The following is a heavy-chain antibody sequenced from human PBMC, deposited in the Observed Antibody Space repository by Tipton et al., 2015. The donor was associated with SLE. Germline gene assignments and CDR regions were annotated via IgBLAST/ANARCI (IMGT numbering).Heavy chain of an antibody. Sequence: TLSLTCAVSGGSFSSYYWSWIRQPPGKGLEWIGEINLSGSTNSNPSLKSRVTISADTSKNQFSLKLSSVTAADTAVYYCARHLDGTYGSHAFDIWGQGTMVTVSS. V-gene: IGHV4-34*01. CDR1: GGSFSSYY. CDR2: INLSGST. J-gene: IGHJ3*02. D-gene: IGHD1-26*01. CDR3: ARHLDGTYGSHAFDI.